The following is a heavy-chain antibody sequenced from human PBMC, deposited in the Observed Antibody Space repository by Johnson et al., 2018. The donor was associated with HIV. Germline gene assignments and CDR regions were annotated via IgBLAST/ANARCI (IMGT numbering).Heavy chain of an antibody. V-gene: IGHV3-33*06. Sequence: QVQLVESGGGVVQPGRSLRLSCAASGFTFNSYGMHWVRQAPGKGLEWVAVIWYDGSNKYYADSVKGRFTISRDNSKNTLYLQMNSLRAEDTAVYYCAKDLGIVGAVHRTFDIWGQGTMVTVSS. CDR1: GFTFNSYG. D-gene: IGHD1-26*01. CDR3: AKDLGIVGAVHRTFDI. J-gene: IGHJ3*02. CDR2: IWYDGSNK.